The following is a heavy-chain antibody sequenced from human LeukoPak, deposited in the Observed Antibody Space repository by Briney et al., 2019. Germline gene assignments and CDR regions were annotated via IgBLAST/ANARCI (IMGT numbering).Heavy chain of an antibody. Sequence: ASVKVSCKASGYTFTSYYMHWVRQAPGQGLEWMGIINPSGGSTSYAQKFQGRVTMTRDTSTSTVYMELSSLRSEDTAVYYCARDGTYYYDCGGYYEGQSRFDPWGQGTLVTVSS. V-gene: IGHV1-46*01. CDR2: INPSGGST. CDR1: GYTFTSYY. D-gene: IGHD3-22*01. CDR3: ARDGTYYYDCGGYYEGQSRFDP. J-gene: IGHJ5*02.